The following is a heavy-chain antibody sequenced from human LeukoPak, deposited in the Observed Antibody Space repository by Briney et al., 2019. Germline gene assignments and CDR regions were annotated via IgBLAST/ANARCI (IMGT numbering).Heavy chain of an antibody. CDR3: ARDHLYYEISGPRFDY. CDR2: IYYSGST. D-gene: IGHD3-16*01. Sequence: SETLSLTCTVSGGSISSSSYYWGWIRQPPGKGLEWIGSIYYSGSTYYNPSLKSRVTISVDTSKNQFSLKLSSVTAADTAVYYCARDHLYYEISGPRFDYWGQGTRVTVSS. V-gene: IGHV4-39*02. CDR1: GGSISSSSYY. J-gene: IGHJ4*02.